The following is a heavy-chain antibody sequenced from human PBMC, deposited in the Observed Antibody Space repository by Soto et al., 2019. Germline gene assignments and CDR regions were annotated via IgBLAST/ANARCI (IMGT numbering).Heavy chain of an antibody. CDR3: ARVFYNIVVVPAAKWFDP. V-gene: IGHV3-66*01. CDR1: GFTVSGIY. CDR2: IFSGGTT. J-gene: IGHJ5*02. D-gene: IGHD2-2*01. Sequence: EVQLVESGGGLVQPGGSLRLSCAASGFTVSGIYMSWVRQAPGKGLEWVSVIFSGGTTYYADSVKGRFTISRDNSKNTLYLDMNNLRAEDTAVYYCARVFYNIVVVPAAKWFDPWGQGTLVTFSS.